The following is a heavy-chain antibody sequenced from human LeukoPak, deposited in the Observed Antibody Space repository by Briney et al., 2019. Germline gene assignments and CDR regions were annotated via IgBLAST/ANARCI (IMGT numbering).Heavy chain of an antibody. CDR3: ARGRKAGVDNYYYMDV. CDR1: GFTFSSYS. D-gene: IGHD3-10*01. V-gene: IGHV3-21*01. J-gene: IGHJ6*03. CDR2: ISSSSSYI. Sequence: KPGGSLRLSCAASGFTFSSYSMNWVRQAPGKGLEWVSSISSSSSYIYYADSVKGRFTISRDNAKNSLYLQMNSLRAEDTAVYYCARGRKAGVDNYYYMDVWGKGTTVTVSS.